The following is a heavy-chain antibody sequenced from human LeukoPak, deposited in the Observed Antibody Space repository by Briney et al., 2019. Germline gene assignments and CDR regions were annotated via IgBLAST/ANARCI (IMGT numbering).Heavy chain of an antibody. J-gene: IGHJ4*02. CDR3: ARDGSGSYYKESYYFDC. CDR2: ISSSSSTI. D-gene: IGHD3-10*01. V-gene: IGHV3-48*01. CDR1: GFTLSSYS. Sequence: GGSLRLSCAASGFTLSSYSMNWVRQAPGKGLEWVSYISSSSSTIYYADSVKGRFTICRDNAKNSLYLQMNSLRAEDTAVYYCARDGSGSYYKESYYFDCWGQGTLVTVSS.